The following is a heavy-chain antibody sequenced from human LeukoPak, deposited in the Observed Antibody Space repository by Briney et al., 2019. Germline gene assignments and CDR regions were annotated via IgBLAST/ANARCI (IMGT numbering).Heavy chain of an antibody. CDR2: INHNGEMI. CDR1: GFTFSSYW. D-gene: IGHD3-9*01. Sequence: GGSLRLSCAASGFTFSSYWMSWVRQAPGKGLEWVSYINHNGEMIFYPDFVKGRFTISRDNAKNSLYLQMNSLRDEDTAVYYCARDNDWAFHYWGQGTLVTVSS. CDR3: ARDNDWAFHY. J-gene: IGHJ4*02. V-gene: IGHV3-48*02.